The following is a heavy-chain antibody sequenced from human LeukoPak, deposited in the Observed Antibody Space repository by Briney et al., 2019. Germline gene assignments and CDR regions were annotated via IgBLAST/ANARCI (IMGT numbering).Heavy chain of an antibody. CDR1: GFTFSDYY. V-gene: IGHV3-11*04. Sequence: GGSLRLSCAASGFTFSDYYMSWIRQAPGKGLEWVSFISSGANIIYYADSVEGRFTISRDNTKNSLYLQMNSLRAEDTAVYYCAREMGIGWHRDFDYWGQGTLVTVSS. CDR2: ISSGANII. D-gene: IGHD6-19*01. J-gene: IGHJ4*02. CDR3: AREMGIGWHRDFDY.